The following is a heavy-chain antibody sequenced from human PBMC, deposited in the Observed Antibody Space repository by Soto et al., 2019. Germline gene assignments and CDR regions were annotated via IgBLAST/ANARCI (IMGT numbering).Heavy chain of an antibody. CDR2: ISGSGGST. J-gene: IGHJ2*01. Sequence: DVQLLESGGGLVHPGGSLRLSCAASGFTFSNYAMSWVRQAPGKGLEWISAISGSGGSTYYADSVKGRFSISRDNSKKAFYLNMNSLRAEDTAVYFWSKDPPVRGGYFDLWGRGTLVTVSS. CDR3: SKDPPVRGGYFDL. CDR1: GFTFSNYA. D-gene: IGHD3-10*01. V-gene: IGHV3-23*01.